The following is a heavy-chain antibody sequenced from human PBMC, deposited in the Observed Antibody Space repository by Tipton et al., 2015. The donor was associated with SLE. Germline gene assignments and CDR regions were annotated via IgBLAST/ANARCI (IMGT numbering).Heavy chain of an antibody. CDR1: GFTFSNYG. V-gene: IGHV3-30*02. J-gene: IGHJ3*02. D-gene: IGHD3-10*01. Sequence: GSLRLSCAASGFTFSNYGMQWVRQAPGKGLEWVAFIRDDGSHEKYADSVKGRFTISRDNSKNTLYLQMNSLRAEDTAVYYCARALWFREGDAFDMWGQGTMVTVSS. CDR2: IRDDGSHE. CDR3: ARALWFREGDAFDM.